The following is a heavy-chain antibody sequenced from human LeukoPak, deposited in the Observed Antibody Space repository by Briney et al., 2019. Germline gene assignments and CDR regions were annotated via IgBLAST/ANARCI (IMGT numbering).Heavy chain of an antibody. Sequence: GESLKISCKGSGYSFTSYWIGWVRQMPGKGLGWMGIIYPGDSDTRYSPSFQGQVIISADKSISTAYLQWSSLEASDTAMYYCARVLVPAAIGYFDYWGQGTLVTVSS. CDR3: ARVLVPAAIGYFDY. CDR2: IYPGDSDT. J-gene: IGHJ4*02. D-gene: IGHD2-2*01. CDR1: GYSFTSYW. V-gene: IGHV5-51*01.